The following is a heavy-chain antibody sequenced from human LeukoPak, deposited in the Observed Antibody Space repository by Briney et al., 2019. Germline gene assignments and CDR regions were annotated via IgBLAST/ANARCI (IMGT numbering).Heavy chain of an antibody. CDR2: INGGGAVT. CDR1: GFIFSDYP. V-gene: IGHV3-23*01. CDR3: VRERAESGAFDY. Sequence: GGSLRLSCGASGFIFSDYPMSWVRQAPGEGLEWVATINGGGAVTSYANSVKGRFGISRDNSKNTLYLRMGSLRVEDTAIYYCVRERAESGAFDYWGQGTLVTVSS. J-gene: IGHJ4*02.